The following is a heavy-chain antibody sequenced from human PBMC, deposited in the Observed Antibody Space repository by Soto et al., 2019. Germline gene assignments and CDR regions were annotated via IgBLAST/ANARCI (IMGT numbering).Heavy chain of an antibody. Sequence: GGSPRLSCAACGYTFCSYAMSWVRQEPGKGLEWVSAISGSGGSTYYADSVKGRFTISRDNSKNTLYLQMNSLRAEDTAIYYCAKSGNAYYYDSSGYWFAYWGQGTLLTVSS. CDR1: GYTFCSYA. CDR2: ISGSGGST. J-gene: IGHJ4*02. CDR3: AKSGNAYYYDSSGYWFAY. D-gene: IGHD3-22*01. V-gene: IGHV3-23*01.